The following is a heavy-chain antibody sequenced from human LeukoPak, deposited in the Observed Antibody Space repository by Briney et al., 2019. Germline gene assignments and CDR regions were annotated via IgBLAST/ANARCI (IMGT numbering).Heavy chain of an antibody. CDR2: INSDGSST. CDR1: GFTFSSYW. Sequence: QSGGSLRPSCAASGFTFSSYWMHWVRQAPGKGLVWVSRINSDGSSTSYADSVKGRFTISRDNAKNTLYLQMNSLRAEDTAVYYCAREVDGGWYPGAFDIWGQGTMVTVSS. J-gene: IGHJ3*02. D-gene: IGHD6-19*01. CDR3: AREVDGGWYPGAFDI. V-gene: IGHV3-74*01.